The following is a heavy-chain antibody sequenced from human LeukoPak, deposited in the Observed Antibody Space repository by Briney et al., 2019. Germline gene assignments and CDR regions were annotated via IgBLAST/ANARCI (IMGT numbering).Heavy chain of an antibody. Sequence: GGSLRLSCAASGFTFSDYYMSWIRQAPGKGLEWVSHISSSGSIIYYADSVKGRFTISRDNSKNTLYLQMNSLRAEDTAVYYCAKEKSVTDYWGQGTLVTVSS. D-gene: IGHD5/OR15-5a*01. J-gene: IGHJ4*02. CDR2: ISSSGSII. CDR1: GFTFSDYY. V-gene: IGHV3-11*01. CDR3: AKEKSVTDY.